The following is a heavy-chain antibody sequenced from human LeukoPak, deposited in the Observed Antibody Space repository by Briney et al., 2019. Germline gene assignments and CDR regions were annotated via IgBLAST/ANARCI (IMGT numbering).Heavy chain of an antibody. J-gene: IGHJ4*02. CDR2: ISYDKSHR. CDR1: GFTFSRYG. D-gene: IGHD1-14*01. CDR3: VKDNPLDY. Sequence: GGSLRLSCAASGFTFSRYGMYWVRQAPGKGLEWVALISYDKSHRYYADSVKGRFTISRDNSKNTLYLHINSLRAEDTAVYYCVKDNPLDYWGQGTLVIVSS. V-gene: IGHV3-30*18.